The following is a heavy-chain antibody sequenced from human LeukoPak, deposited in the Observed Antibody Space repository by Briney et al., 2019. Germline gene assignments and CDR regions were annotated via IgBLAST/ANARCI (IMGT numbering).Heavy chain of an antibody. J-gene: IGHJ4*02. D-gene: IGHD3-22*01. CDR1: GFTFSDYY. V-gene: IGHV3-11*01. Sequence: GGSLRLSCAASGFTFSDYYMSWIRQAPGKGLEWVSYISSSGSTIYYADSVKGRFTISRDNSKNTLYLQMNSLRAEDTAVYYCAKEVYYYDSSGYYGYWGQGTLVTVSS. CDR3: AKEVYYYDSSGYYGY. CDR2: ISSSGSTI.